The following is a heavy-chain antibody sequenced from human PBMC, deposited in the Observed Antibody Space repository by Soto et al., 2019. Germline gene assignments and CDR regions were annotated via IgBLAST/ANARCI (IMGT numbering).Heavy chain of an antibody. Sequence: TSETLSLTCAVYGGSFSGYYWSWIRQPPGKGLEWIGEINHSGSTNYNPSLKSRVTISVDTSKNQFSLKLSSVTAADTAVYYCAGEDGYSYDYWGQGTLVTVS. CDR3: AGEDGYSYDY. D-gene: IGHD5-18*01. J-gene: IGHJ4*02. V-gene: IGHV4-34*01. CDR2: INHSGST. CDR1: GGSFSGYY.